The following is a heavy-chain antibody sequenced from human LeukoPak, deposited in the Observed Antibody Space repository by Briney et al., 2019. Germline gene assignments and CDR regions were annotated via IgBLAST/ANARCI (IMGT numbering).Heavy chain of an antibody. CDR3: ARPYYYGSGTDY. CDR1: GGSISSSSYY. J-gene: IGHJ4*02. D-gene: IGHD3-10*01. CDR2: IYYSGST. Sequence: SETVSLTCTVSGGSISSSSYYWGWIRQPPGKGLEWIGSIYYSGSTYYNASLKSRVTISVDTSKNQFSLKLSSVTAADTAVYYCARPYYYGSGTDYWGQGTLVTVSS. V-gene: IGHV4-39*01.